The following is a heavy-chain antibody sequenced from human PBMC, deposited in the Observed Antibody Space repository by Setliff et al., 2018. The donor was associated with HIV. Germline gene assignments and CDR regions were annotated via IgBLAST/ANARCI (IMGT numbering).Heavy chain of an antibody. CDR3: ARNSGGYWAY. CDR1: GYTFINYG. CDR2: ISAYTGNTP. J-gene: IGHJ4*02. Sequence: GASVKVSCKASGYTFINYGISWVRQAPGQGLEWMGWISAYTGNTPNYAQKLQGRVTMTTDTSTRTAYMALRSLRSDDTGVYYCARNSGGYWAYWGQGTLVTVSS. D-gene: IGHD1-26*01. V-gene: IGHV1-18*01.